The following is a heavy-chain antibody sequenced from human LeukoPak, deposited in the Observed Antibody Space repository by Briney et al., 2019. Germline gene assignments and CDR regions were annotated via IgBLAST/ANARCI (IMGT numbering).Heavy chain of an antibody. CDR1: GFTFLTYA. CDR3: ARGVAAARYDAFDI. Sequence: GGSLRLSCAASGFTFLTYAMSWVRQAPGKGLQWVSVIRDSGASTYYADSVKGRFTISRDNAKNSLYLQMSSLRAEDTAVYYCARGVAAARYDAFDIWGQGTMVTVSS. D-gene: IGHD6-13*01. V-gene: IGHV3-23*01. CDR2: IRDSGAST. J-gene: IGHJ3*02.